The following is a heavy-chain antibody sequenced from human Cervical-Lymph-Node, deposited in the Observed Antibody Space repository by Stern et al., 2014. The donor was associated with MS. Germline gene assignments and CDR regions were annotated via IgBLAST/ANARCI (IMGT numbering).Heavy chain of an antibody. CDR1: GGSISSGSYY. CDR2: IYTSGST. J-gene: IGHJ4*02. V-gene: IGHV4-61*02. CDR3: ARDRVYDSSGYYEAFDY. Sequence: VQLVESGPGLVKPSQTLSLTCTVSGGSISSGSYYWSWIRQPAGKGLEWIGRIYTSGSTNYNPPLKSRVTISVDTSKNQFSLKLSSVTAADTAVYYCARDRVYDSSGYYEAFDYWGQGTLVTVSS. D-gene: IGHD3-22*01.